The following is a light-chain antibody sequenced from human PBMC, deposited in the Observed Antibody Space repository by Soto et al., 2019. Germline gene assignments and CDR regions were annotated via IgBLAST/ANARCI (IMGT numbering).Light chain of an antibody. CDR3: QSYDSSLSAHYV. V-gene: IGLV1-40*01. CDR1: TSNIGAGYD. Sequence: QSVLTQPPSVSGAPGQRVTISCTGSTSNIGAGYDVHWYQQLPGTAPKLLIYGNNNRPSGVPDRFSGSKSGTSASLAITGLQAEDEADYYCQSYDSSLSAHYVFGTGPSSPS. CDR2: GNN. J-gene: IGLJ1*01.